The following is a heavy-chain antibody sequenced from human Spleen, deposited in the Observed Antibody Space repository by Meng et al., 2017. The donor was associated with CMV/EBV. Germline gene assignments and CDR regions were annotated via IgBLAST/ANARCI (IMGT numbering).Heavy chain of an antibody. CDR2: ITGSGSNT. CDR1: GFTFTSHA. CDR3: ARAPFGAAFGPLNS. Sequence: GGSLRLSCAPSGFTFTSHAMSWVRQAPGKGLEWVAAITGSGSNTYFGDSGKGRFTISRDDSKSTLYLQLSSLGAEDTAIYYCARAPFGAAFGPLNSWGQGTLVTVSS. D-gene: IGHD3-10*01. V-gene: IGHV3-23*01. J-gene: IGHJ4*02.